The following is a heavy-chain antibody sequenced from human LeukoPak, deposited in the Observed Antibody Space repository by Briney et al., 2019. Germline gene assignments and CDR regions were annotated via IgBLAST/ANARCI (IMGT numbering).Heavy chain of an antibody. CDR3: TGASDKVLSGEYYYYMDV. V-gene: IGHV3-7*01. CDR1: GFTTHYW. J-gene: IGHJ6*03. Sequence: PGGSLRLSCTASGFTTHYWLNWVRQSPGQGLEWVANIDRDGRVQHYVDSVEGRFTISRDSAKNSLALQMHSLRAEDTAVYYCTGASDKVLSGEYYYYMDVWGTGTTVTVSS. D-gene: IGHD2/OR15-2a*01. CDR2: IDRDGRVQ.